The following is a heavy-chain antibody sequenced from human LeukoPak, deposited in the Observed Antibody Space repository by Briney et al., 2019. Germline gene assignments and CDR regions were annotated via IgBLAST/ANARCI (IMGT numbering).Heavy chain of an antibody. CDR3: ARSQYSSSLHGMDV. J-gene: IGHJ6*02. D-gene: IGHD6-13*01. Sequence: KSSETLSLTCTVSGGSISSGSYYWSWIRQPAGKGLEWIGRIYTSGSTNYNPSLKSRVTISVDTSKNQFSLKLSSVTAADAAVYYCARSQYSSSLHGMDVWGQGTTVTVSS. CDR1: GGSISSGSYY. CDR2: IYTSGST. V-gene: IGHV4-61*02.